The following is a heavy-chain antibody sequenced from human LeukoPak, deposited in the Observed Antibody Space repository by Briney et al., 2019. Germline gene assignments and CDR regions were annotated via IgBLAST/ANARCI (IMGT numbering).Heavy chain of an antibody. CDR2: IYYSGST. V-gene: IGHV4-61*01. J-gene: IGHJ4*02. D-gene: IGHD6-19*01. CDR1: GGSISSGSYY. CDR3: ASSRSSSGWSLIDY. Sequence: SETLSLTCTVSGGSISSGSYYWSWIRKPPGKALEWIGYIYYSGSTNYNPSLKRRVTISVDTSKNQFSLKVSSVTAADTAVYYCASSRSSSGWSLIDYWGQGALVTVSS.